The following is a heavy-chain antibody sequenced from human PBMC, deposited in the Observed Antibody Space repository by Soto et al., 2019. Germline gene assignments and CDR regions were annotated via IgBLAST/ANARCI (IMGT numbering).Heavy chain of an antibody. CDR2: FDPEDGET. CDR3: ATKDREVAEGYSPAFDI. Sequence: ASVKVSCKVSGYTLTELSMHWVRQAPGKGLEWMGGFDPEDGETIYAQKFQGRVTMTEDTSTDTAYMEMSSLRSEDTTEYYCATKDREVAEGYSPAFDIWGQGTMVTVS. CDR1: GYTLTELS. D-gene: IGHD2-15*01. J-gene: IGHJ3*02. V-gene: IGHV1-24*01.